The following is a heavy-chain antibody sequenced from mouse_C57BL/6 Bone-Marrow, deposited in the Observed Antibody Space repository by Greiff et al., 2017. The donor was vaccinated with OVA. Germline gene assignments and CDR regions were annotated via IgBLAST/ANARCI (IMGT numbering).Heavy chain of an antibody. J-gene: IGHJ4*01. V-gene: IGHV1-76*01. CDR2: IYPGSGNT. CDR1: GYTFTDYY. D-gene: IGHD1-1*01. CDR3: ARRGTAVAEAMDY. Sequence: QVQLQQSGAELVRPGASVKLSCKASGYTFTDYYINWVKQRPGQGPEWIARIYPGSGNTYYNEKFKGKATLTAEKSSSTAYMQLSSLTSEDSAVYFCARRGTAVAEAMDYWGQGTSVTVSS.